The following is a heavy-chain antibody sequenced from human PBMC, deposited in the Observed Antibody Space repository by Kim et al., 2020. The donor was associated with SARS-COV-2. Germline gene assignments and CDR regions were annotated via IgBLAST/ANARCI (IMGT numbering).Heavy chain of an antibody. CDR1: GFTFSSYW. D-gene: IGHD5-12*01. CDR2: IKQDGSEK. V-gene: IGHV3-7*01. CDR3: ARAGSRWLRSQNDY. Sequence: GGSLRLSCAASGFTFSSYWMSWVRQAPGKGLEWVANIKQDGSEKYYVDSVKGRFTISRDNAKNSLYLQMNSLRAEDTAVYYCARAGSRWLRSQNDYWGQGTLVTVSS. J-gene: IGHJ4*02.